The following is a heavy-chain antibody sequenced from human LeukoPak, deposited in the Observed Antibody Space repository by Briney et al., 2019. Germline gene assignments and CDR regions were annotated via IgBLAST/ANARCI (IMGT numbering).Heavy chain of an antibody. Sequence: GGSLRLSCAASGFTFSNYWMYWVRQAPGKGLEWVSLISSSSSYIFYADSVKGRFTISRDNAKKSLYLQMNSLRAEDTAVYYCARPLSGTTDFDYWGQGTLVTVSS. D-gene: IGHD1-20*01. CDR3: ARPLSGTTDFDY. V-gene: IGHV3-21*01. J-gene: IGHJ4*02. CDR1: GFTFSNYW. CDR2: ISSSSSYI.